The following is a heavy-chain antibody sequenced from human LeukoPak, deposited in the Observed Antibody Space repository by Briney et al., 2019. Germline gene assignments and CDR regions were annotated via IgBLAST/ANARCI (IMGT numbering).Heavy chain of an antibody. D-gene: IGHD2-2*01. Sequence: GASVKVSCKASGYTFTSYGISWVRQAPGQGLEWMGWISAYNGNTNYAQKLQGRVTMTTDTSTSTAYMELRSLRSDDTAVYYCARDSYCSSTSCPFGAFGIWGQGTMVTVSS. CDR2: ISAYNGNT. J-gene: IGHJ3*02. CDR3: ARDSYCSSTSCPFGAFGI. V-gene: IGHV1-18*01. CDR1: GYTFTSYG.